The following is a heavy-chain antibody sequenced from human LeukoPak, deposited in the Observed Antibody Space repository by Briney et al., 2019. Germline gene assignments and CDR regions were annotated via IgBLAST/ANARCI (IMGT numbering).Heavy chain of an antibody. V-gene: IGHV3-23*01. CDR3: ARTGVGGGYRFDY. CDR2: ISGSGGST. Sequence: GGSLRLSCVASGFSFSNYAMTWVRQAPGKGLEWVSGISGSGGSTYYADSVRGRFTISRDNFKNTLDAQMSSLGVEDTAIYYCARTGVGGGYRFDYWGQGTLVTVSS. D-gene: IGHD1-26*01. J-gene: IGHJ4*02. CDR1: GFSFSNYA.